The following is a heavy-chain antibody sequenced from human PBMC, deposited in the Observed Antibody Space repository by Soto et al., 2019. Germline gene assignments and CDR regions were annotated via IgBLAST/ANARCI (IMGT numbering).Heavy chain of an antibody. D-gene: IGHD6-19*01. V-gene: IGHV3-30-3*01. CDR1: GCTFSSYA. J-gene: IGHJ3*02. CDR3: AREDLPGIAVAGTTAFDI. Sequence: GGSLRVSCAAAGCTFSSYARHWVRQAPSKGLEWVAVISYDGSNKYYADSVKGRFTISRDNSKNTLYLQMNSLRAEDTAVYYCAREDLPGIAVAGTTAFDIWGQGTMVTVSS. CDR2: ISYDGSNK.